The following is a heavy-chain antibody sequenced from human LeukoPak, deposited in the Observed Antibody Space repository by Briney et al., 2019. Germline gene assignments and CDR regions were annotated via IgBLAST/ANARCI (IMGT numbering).Heavy chain of an antibody. CDR2: MNPNSGNT. V-gene: IGHV1-8*02. CDR1: GYTFTSYD. Sequence: SVQVSCKASGYTFTSYDINWVRQATGQGLEWMGWMNPNSGNTGYAQKFQGRVTMTRNTAISTAYMELSSLRSEDTAVYYCVRESGFYGSGSRYWGQGTLVTVSS. D-gene: IGHD3-10*01. CDR3: VRESGFYGSGSRY. J-gene: IGHJ4*02.